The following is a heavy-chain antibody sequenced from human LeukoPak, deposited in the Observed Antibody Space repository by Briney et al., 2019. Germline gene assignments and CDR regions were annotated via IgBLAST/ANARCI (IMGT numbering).Heavy chain of an antibody. CDR1: GFTVSSNY. Sequence: GGSLRLSCAASGFTVSSNYMSWVRQAPGKGLDWVSVIYSSGDTYYADSVKGRFTISRDNAKNSLYLQMNSLRAEDTAVYYCARDRVTMSEGAFDIWGQGTMVTVSS. CDR2: IYSSGDT. V-gene: IGHV3-53*01. J-gene: IGHJ3*02. D-gene: IGHD3-10*02. CDR3: ARDRVTMSEGAFDI.